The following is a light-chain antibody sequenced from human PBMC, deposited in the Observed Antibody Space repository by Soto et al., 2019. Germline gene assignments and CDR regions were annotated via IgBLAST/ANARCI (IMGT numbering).Light chain of an antibody. V-gene: IGKV3-20*01. CDR3: QKSYSTPIT. CDR2: AAS. CDR1: QSFSSNS. Sequence: EIGLTQTPRTLSLAVGWRGTLSCRASQSFSSNSLGWYQQKPGQAPRLLINAASIRATGIPDRFSGSGSGTDFTITISSLHPEDFENYYCQKSYSTPITCGQGTRREIK. J-gene: IGKJ5*01.